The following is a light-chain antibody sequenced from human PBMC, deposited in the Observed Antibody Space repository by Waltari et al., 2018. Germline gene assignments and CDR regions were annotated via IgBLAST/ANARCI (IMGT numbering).Light chain of an antibody. Sequence: DIQMTQSTSAMSASVGDSLTITCRASQDIRNYLAWFQQKPGKVPKCLIYGSSGLQRGVPSRFSGSGSGTDFTLTISSLQPEDFATYYCLQHNSYPYTFGQGTKVEIK. J-gene: IGKJ2*01. CDR1: QDIRNY. CDR3: LQHNSYPYT. CDR2: GSS. V-gene: IGKV1-17*03.